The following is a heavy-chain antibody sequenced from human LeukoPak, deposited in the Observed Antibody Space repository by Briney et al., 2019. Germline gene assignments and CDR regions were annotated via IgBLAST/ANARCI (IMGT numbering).Heavy chain of an antibody. D-gene: IGHD6-13*01. CDR2: ISYDGSNK. CDR3: AKEWYSSSWPDY. V-gene: IGHV3-30*18. Sequence: GGSLRLSCAASGFTFSSYGMHWVRQSAGKGLEWVAVISYDGSNKYYADSVKGRFTISRDNSKNTLYLQMNSPRAEDTAVYYCAKEWYSSSWPDYWGQGTLVTVSS. CDR1: GFTFSSYG. J-gene: IGHJ4*02.